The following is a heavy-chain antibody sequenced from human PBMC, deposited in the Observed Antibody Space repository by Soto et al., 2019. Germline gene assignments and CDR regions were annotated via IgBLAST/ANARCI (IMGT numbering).Heavy chain of an antibody. CDR3: AEDRLAGGFDY. D-gene: IGHD3-16*01. J-gene: IGHJ4*02. V-gene: IGHV3-23*01. CDR1: GFTFSNYA. Sequence: GGALRLSCAASGFTFSNYAMSWVRQAPGKGLEWVSLVSATAGTTYYTDSVKGRFTISRHNSRNTVYLQMNSLRADDTAVYYCAEDRLAGGFDYWGQGTLVTVSS. CDR2: VSATAGTT.